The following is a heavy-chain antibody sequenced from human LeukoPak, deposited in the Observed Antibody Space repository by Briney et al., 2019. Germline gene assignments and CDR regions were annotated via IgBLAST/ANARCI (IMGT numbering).Heavy chain of an antibody. CDR1: GGSFSSYY. CDR3: ARSWGSSSGIDN. CDR2: IYYGGDT. D-gene: IGHD6-13*01. Sequence: PSETLSLTCTVSGGSFSSYYWSWLRQPPGKGLEWIGYIYYGGDTNYNPSLKSRVTISVDTSKNQFSLKLSSVTAADTAVFYCARSWGSSSGIDNWGQGTLVTVSS. V-gene: IGHV4-59*01. J-gene: IGHJ4*02.